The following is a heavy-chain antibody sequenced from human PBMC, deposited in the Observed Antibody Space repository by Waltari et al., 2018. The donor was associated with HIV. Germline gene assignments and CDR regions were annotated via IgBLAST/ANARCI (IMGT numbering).Heavy chain of an antibody. J-gene: IGHJ4*02. Sequence: EVQLVESGGGLIQPGGSLRLSCAASGFSVSSHSMCWVRQAPGKGLEWVSVIYSGGSTYYADSVKGRFTISRDNSKNTLYLQMNSLRAEDTAVYYCARGFGCGGDCYYFDYWGQGTLVTVSS. CDR1: GFSVSSHS. D-gene: IGHD2-21*02. CDR3: ARGFGCGGDCYYFDY. V-gene: IGHV3-53*01. CDR2: IYSGGST.